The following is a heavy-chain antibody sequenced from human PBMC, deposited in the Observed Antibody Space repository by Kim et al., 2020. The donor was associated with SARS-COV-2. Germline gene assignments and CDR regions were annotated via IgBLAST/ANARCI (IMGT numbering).Heavy chain of an antibody. CDR1: GFTFSDYS. V-gene: IGHV3-48*02. Sequence: GGSLRLFCAASGFTFSDYSMNWVRQAPGKGLQWVSFISSGSSAIFYVDSVRGRFTVSRDNDKNSLFLQMNSLRDEDTAVYYCARDWQGSSSWAFDIWGQGTVVAVSS. D-gene: IGHD6-13*01. CDR2: ISSGSSAI. CDR3: ARDWQGSSSWAFDI. J-gene: IGHJ3*02.